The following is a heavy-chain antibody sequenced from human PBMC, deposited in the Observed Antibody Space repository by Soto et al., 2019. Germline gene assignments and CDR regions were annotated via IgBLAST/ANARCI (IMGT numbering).Heavy chain of an antibody. Sequence: QVQLVQSGAEVRKPGASVKVSCKASGYTFTTYGISWVRQAPGQGLEWMGWISGYDGHTKYAQKFQGRIIMTTDTSTSTVYMDVRRLRSDDTGGYYCARGGGVPYHHLGLGVWGQGAQVTLSS. CDR3: ARGGGVPYHHLGLGV. D-gene: IGHD3-16*01. J-gene: IGHJ6*02. V-gene: IGHV1-18*01. CDR1: GYTFTTYG. CDR2: ISGYDGHT.